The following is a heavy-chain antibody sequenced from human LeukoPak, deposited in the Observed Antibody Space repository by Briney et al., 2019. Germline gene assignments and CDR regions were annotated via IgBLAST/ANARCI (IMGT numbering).Heavy chain of an antibody. CDR3: ARALEVAASDY. V-gene: IGHV3-64*04. Sequence: GGSLRLSCSASGFTFSSYAMHWVRQAPGKGLEYVSGISSNGGSTYYADSVKGRFTISRDNAKNSLYLQMNSLRAEDTAVYYCARALEVAASDYWGQGTLVTVSS. D-gene: IGHD2-15*01. CDR2: ISSNGGST. J-gene: IGHJ4*02. CDR1: GFTFSSYA.